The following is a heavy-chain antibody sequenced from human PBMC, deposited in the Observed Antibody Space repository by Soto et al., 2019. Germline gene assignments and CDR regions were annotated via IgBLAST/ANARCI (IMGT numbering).Heavy chain of an antibody. Sequence: PGGSLRLSCVGSGFTFSNYWMHWVRQAPGKGLEWVSRVKSDGSSTSYADSVKGRFTISRDNSGNTLFLEMYSLRAEDTAVYYCARYIPGVRYYGMDVWGQGTTVTVSS. CDR2: VKSDGSST. J-gene: IGHJ6*02. D-gene: IGHD2-2*01. CDR3: ARYIPGVRYYGMDV. CDR1: GFTFSNYW. V-gene: IGHV3-74*01.